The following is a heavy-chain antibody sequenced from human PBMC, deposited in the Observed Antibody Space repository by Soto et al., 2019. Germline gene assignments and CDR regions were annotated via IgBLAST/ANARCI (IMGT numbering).Heavy chain of an antibody. CDR2: INPNSGGT. CDR1: GYTFTGYY. J-gene: IGHJ4*02. D-gene: IGHD2-15*01. Sequence: VASVKVSCKASGYTFTGYYMRWVRQAPGQGLEWMGWINPNSGGTNYAQKFQGRVTMTRDTSISTAYMELSRLRSDDTAVYYCASTENCSGGSCYPLGRFDYWGQGTLVTVSS. CDR3: ASTENCSGGSCYPLGRFDY. V-gene: IGHV1-2*02.